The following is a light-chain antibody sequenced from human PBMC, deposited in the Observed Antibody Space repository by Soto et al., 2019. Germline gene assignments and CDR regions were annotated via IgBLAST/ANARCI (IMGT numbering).Light chain of an antibody. CDR3: NSYTTTSSWV. CDR1: SSDIGGYNY. V-gene: IGLV2-14*01. CDR2: EVT. Sequence: QSALTQPASVSGSPGQSITISCTGTSSDIGGYNYVSWYQQHPGKAPKLIIYEVTNRPSRVSNRFSGSKSGNTASLTISGLQAEDEADYYCNSYTTTSSWVFGRGTKLTVL. J-gene: IGLJ3*02.